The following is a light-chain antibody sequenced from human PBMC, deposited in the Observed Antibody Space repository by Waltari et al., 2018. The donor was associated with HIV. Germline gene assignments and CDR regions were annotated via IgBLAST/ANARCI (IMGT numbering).Light chain of an antibody. CDR1: SSNVGENY. J-gene: IGLJ1*01. V-gene: IGLV1-51*02. CDR3: GTWDTSLSAGV. Sequence: PSVSAAPGQKVTISCSGSSSNVGENYVSWYQHLPGTAPKLLIYENYRRPSGIPDRFSGSRSGTSATLGITGLQTGDEGDYYCGTWDTSLSAGVFGTGTKVTVL. CDR2: ENY.